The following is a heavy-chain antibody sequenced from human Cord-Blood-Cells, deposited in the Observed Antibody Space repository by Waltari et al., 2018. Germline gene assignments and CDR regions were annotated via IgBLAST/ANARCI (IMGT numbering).Heavy chain of an antibody. CDR2: INHSGST. J-gene: IGHJ6*02. D-gene: IGHD4-17*01. V-gene: IGHV4-34*01. Sequence: QVQLQQWGAGLLKPSETLSLTCAVYDGSFSGYYWSWIRQPPGKGREWIGEINHSGSTNYNPSLKSRVTISVDTSKNQFSLKLSSVTAADTAVYYCARGRDYGGNVCYGMDVWGQGTTVTVSS. CDR1: DGSFSGYY. CDR3: ARGRDYGGNVCYGMDV.